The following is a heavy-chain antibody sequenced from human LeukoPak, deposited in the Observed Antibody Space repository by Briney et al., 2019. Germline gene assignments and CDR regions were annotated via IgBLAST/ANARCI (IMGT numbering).Heavy chain of an antibody. CDR2: IFYSGTD. CDR1: GGSFLGYD. CDR3: ARHFCTGSSGRGFLNL. J-gene: IGHJ2*01. V-gene: IGHV4-34*12. D-gene: IGHD2-8*02. Sequence: SETLYLTCAVYGGSFLGYDRSWLRQPAGEGVAWTGNIFYSGTDSYILSLRCGVHLSFETPKNQFSVNVHSVPAADTGVYYFARHFCTGSSGRGFLNLWGRGTLVTVSS.